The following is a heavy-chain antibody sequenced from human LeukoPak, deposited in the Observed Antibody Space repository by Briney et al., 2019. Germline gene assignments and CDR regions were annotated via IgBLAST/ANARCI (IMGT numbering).Heavy chain of an antibody. CDR3: VRYFDWPYYFDS. V-gene: IGHV4-38-2*01. Sequence: SETLSLTCAVYGGSFSGYYWGWIRQPPGKGLEWIGSIYHSVSTYYNPSLKSRVTLSVDTPKNQLSLKLSSVTAADTAVYYCVRYFDWPYYFDSWGQGTLVTVSS. CDR2: IYHSVST. J-gene: IGHJ4*02. CDR1: GGSFSGYY. D-gene: IGHD3-9*01.